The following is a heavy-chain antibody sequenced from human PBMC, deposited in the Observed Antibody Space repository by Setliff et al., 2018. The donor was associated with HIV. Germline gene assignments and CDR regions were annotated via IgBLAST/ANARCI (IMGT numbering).Heavy chain of an antibody. J-gene: IGHJ4*02. CDR1: GGTFSNYY. CDR3: VRGANFYTPRKRIFDH. CDR2: ISHNGNT. D-gene: IGHD3-3*01. Sequence: PSETLSLTCAVYGGTFSNYYWTWIRQSPGKGLEWIGEISHNGNTNYSPSLKGRLTLSVDTSKSQFSLKLHSVSAADSAVYYCVRGANFYTPRKRIFDHWGQGVLVTVSS. V-gene: IGHV4-34*01.